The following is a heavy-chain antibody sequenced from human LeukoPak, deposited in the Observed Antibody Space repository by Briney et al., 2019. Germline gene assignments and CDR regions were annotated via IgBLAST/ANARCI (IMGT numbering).Heavy chain of an antibody. CDR3: ARAYSAFNWFDP. J-gene: IGHJ5*02. Sequence: GGTLRLSCAASGFTVSSNYMSWVRQAPGKGLEWVSVIYSGGSTYCADSVKGRFTISRDNSKNTLYLQMNSLRAEDTAVYYCARAYSAFNWFDPWGQGTLVTVSS. V-gene: IGHV3-66*01. CDR1: GFTVSSNY. D-gene: IGHD4-11*01. CDR2: IYSGGST.